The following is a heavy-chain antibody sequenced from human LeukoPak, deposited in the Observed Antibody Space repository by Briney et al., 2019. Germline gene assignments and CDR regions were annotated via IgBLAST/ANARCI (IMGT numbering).Heavy chain of an antibody. Sequence: ASVEVSCKASGYTFTSYDINWVRQATGQGLEWMGWMNPNSGNTGYAQKFQGRVTMTRDTSISTAYMELSSLTSEDSAVYYCARGRGSGSGWRRFDYWGQGTLVTVSS. V-gene: IGHV1-8*01. J-gene: IGHJ4*02. CDR1: GYTFTSYD. D-gene: IGHD6-19*01. CDR2: MNPNSGNT. CDR3: ARGRGSGSGWRRFDY.